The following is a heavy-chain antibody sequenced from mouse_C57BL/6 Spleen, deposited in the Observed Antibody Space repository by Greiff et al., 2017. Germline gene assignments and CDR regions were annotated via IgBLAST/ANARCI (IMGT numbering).Heavy chain of an antibody. Sequence: QVQLQQPGAELVKPGASVKLSCKASGYTFTSYWMHWVKQRPGQGLEWIGMIHPNSGSTNYNEKFKSKATLTVHKSSSTAYMQLSSLTSEDSAVYYCARGNYGSSIDYWGQGTTLTVSS. CDR3: ARGNYGSSIDY. CDR1: GYTFTSYW. V-gene: IGHV1-64*01. CDR2: IHPNSGST. D-gene: IGHD1-1*01. J-gene: IGHJ2*01.